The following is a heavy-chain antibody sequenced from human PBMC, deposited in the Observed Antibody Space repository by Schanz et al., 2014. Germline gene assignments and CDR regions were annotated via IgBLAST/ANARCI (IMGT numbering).Heavy chain of an antibody. D-gene: IGHD2-8*01. J-gene: IGHJ4*02. Sequence: EVQLVESGGGLVEPGGSLGLSCAASGFTFSKAWMSWVRQAPGKGLEWVSRLNFDETYTSYADSVKGRFTISRDNAKNTVYLQMTSLRVEDTAVYYCASLYDREYFDYWGQGTLVTVSS. CDR1: GFTFSKAW. CDR3: ASLYDREYFDY. V-gene: IGHV3-74*02. CDR2: LNFDETYT.